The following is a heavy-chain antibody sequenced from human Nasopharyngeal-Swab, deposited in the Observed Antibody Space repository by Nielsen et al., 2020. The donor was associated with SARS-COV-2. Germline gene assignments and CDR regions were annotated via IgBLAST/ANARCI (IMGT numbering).Heavy chain of an antibody. D-gene: IGHD3-16*01. Sequence: GGSLRLSCATSGSALTTYSITWVRQPPAKVLEWLALIKQDGSETYYADSVKGRFTISRDNAENSLFLQMDSLTGEDTAIYYCARNTLLDSWGQGTLVAVSS. CDR1: GSALTTYS. CDR2: IKQDGSET. CDR3: ARNTLLDS. J-gene: IGHJ5*01. V-gene: IGHV3-7*03.